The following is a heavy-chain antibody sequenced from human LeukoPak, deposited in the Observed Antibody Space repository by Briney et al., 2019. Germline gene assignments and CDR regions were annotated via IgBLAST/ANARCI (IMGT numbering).Heavy chain of an antibody. CDR3: ARGTQYSSSWDYYYYGMDV. J-gene: IGHJ6*02. V-gene: IGHV1-3*01. CDR1: GYTFTSYY. Sequence: ASVKVSCKASGYTFTSYYMHWVRQAPGQRLEWMGWINAGNGNTKYSQKFQGRVTITRDTSASTAYMELSSLRSEDTAVYYCARGTQYSSSWDYYYYGMDVWGQGTTVTVS. D-gene: IGHD6-13*01. CDR2: INAGNGNT.